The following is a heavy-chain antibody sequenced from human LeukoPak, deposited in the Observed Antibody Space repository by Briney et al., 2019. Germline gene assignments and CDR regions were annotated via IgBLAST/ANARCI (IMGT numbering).Heavy chain of an antibody. V-gene: IGHV3-64*01. D-gene: IGHD5-18*01. Sequence: GGSLRFSCAASGXTFSSYAMHWVRQAPGKGLEYVSAISNNGGSTYYANSVKGRFTISRDNSKNTLYLQMGSLRAEDMAVYYCAREVKGYSYGYDLDYWGQGTLVTVSS. J-gene: IGHJ4*02. CDR1: GXTFSSYA. CDR3: AREVKGYSYGYDLDY. CDR2: ISNNGGST.